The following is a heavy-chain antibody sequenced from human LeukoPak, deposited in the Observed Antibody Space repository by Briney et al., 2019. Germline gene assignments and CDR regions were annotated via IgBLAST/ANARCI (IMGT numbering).Heavy chain of an antibody. J-gene: IGHJ6*04. CDR3: ARGHRWFGELSLIQSGMDV. V-gene: IGHV4-59*01. CDR1: GGSISSYY. D-gene: IGHD3-10*01. CDR2: IYYSGST. Sequence: SETLSLTCTVSGGSISSYYWSWIRQPPGKGLEWIGYIYYSGSTNYNPSLKSRVTISVDTSKNQFSLKLSSVTAADTAVYYCARGHRWFGELSLIQSGMDVWGKGTTVTVSS.